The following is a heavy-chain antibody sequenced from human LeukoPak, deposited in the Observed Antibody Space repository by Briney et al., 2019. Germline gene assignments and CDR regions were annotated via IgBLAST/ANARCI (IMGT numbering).Heavy chain of an antibody. D-gene: IGHD4-23*01. CDR3: ARDYYGGNSVVAFDI. CDR1: GYTFTGYY. J-gene: IGHJ3*02. V-gene: IGHV1-2*02. CDR2: INPNSGGT. Sequence: ASVKVSCKASGYTFTGYYMHWVRQAPGQGLEWTGWINPNSGGTNYAQKFQGRVTMTRDTSISTAYMELSRLRSDDTAVYYCARDYYGGNSVVAFDIWGQGTMVTVSS.